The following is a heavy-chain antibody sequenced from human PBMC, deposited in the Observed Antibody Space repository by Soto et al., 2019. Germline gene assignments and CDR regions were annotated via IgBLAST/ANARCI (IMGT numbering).Heavy chain of an antibody. CDR3: ARDYLATYQRYCSGGTCPIDY. J-gene: IGHJ4*02. CDR1: GFTFSYYS. CDR2: ISSRNTI. Sequence: QVQLVESGGGSVKPGGTLRLSCVASGFTFSYYSMSWIRQAAGKGLEWLSYISSRNTIYYAESVTGRFTISRDNAKNSMYLQMNSLTAEDTAVYYCARDYLATYQRYCSGGTCPIDYWGQGTLVTVSS. V-gene: IGHV3-11*01. D-gene: IGHD2-15*01.